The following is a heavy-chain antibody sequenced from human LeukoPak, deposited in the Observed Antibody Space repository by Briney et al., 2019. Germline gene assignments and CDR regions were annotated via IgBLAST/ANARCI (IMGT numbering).Heavy chain of an antibody. J-gene: IGHJ6*03. V-gene: IGHV4-34*01. CDR2: INHSGST. CDR1: GGSFSGYY. CDR3: ARGRRIQLWSRPDYYMDV. D-gene: IGHD5-18*01. Sequence: PSETLSLTCAVYGGSFSGYYWSWIRQPPGKGLEWIGEINHSGSTNYNPSLKSRVTIPVDTSKNQFSLKLSSVTAADTAVYYCARGRRIQLWSRPDYYMDVWGKGTTVTVSS.